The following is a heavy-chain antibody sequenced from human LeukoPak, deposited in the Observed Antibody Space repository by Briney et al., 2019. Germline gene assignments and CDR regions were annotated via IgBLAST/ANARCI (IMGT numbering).Heavy chain of an antibody. CDR3: ARGTFSYSLGWGYFQH. CDR2: ISSNGGST. V-gene: IGHV3-64*01. D-gene: IGHD6-13*01. J-gene: IGHJ1*01. CDR1: GFTFSSYA. Sequence: GGSLRLSCAASGFTFSSYAMHWVRQAPGKGLEYVSAISSNGGSTYYANSVKGRFTISRDNSKNTLYLQMGSLRAEDMAVYYCARGTFSYSLGWGYFQHWGQGTLVTVSS.